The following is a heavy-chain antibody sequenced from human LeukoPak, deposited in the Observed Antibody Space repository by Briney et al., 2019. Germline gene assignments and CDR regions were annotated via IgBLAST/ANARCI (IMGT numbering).Heavy chain of an antibody. V-gene: IGHV1-18*01. CDR2: ISAYNGNT. CDR3: ARTYCSGGSCSYYYYYGMDV. Sequence: ASVTVSCKASGYTFTSYGISWVRQAPGQGLEWMGWISAYNGNTNYAQKLQGRVTMTTDTSTSTAYMELRSLRSDDTAVYYCARTYCSGGSCSYYYYYGMDVWGQGTTVTVSS. D-gene: IGHD2-15*01. J-gene: IGHJ6*02. CDR1: GYTFTSYG.